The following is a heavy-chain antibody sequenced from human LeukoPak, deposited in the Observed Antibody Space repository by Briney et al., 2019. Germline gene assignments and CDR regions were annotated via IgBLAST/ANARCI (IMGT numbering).Heavy chain of an antibody. CDR3: ASGGPYSGYIY. Sequence: PSETLSLTCTVSGGSISSYYWSWIRQPPGKGLEWIGYIYYSGSTNYNPSLKSRVAISVDTSKNQFSLKVSSVTAADTAVYYCASGGPYSGYIYWGQGTLVTVSS. D-gene: IGHD5-12*01. J-gene: IGHJ4*02. CDR1: GGSISSYY. V-gene: IGHV4-59*01. CDR2: IYYSGST.